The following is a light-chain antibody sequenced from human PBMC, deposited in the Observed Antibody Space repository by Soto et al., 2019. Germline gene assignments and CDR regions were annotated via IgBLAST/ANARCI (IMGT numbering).Light chain of an antibody. V-gene: IGKV3-15*01. CDR1: QSVSSN. J-gene: IGKJ4*01. Sequence: EIVMTQSPATLSVSPGERATLSCRASQSVSSNLAWYQQKPGQAPRLLIYGASTAAIGTPARFSGSGSGTEFTLTISSLQSEDFAIYHCQQYNKWPPLTFGGGTKVEIK. CDR3: QQYNKWPPLT. CDR2: GAS.